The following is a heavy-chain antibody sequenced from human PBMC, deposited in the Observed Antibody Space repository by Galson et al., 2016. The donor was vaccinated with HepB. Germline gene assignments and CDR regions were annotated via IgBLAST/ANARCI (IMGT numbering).Heavy chain of an antibody. CDR1: GFTFRSYA. CDR2: ISGCGGST. Sequence: SLRLSCAASGFTFRSYAMTWVRQAPGKGLEWVSTISGCGGSTYHADSVKGRFTISRDNSKNTVYLQMNSLRAEDTAVYYCAKFASGTYYLDSFDYWGQGTLVTVSS. CDR3: AKFASGTYYLDSFDY. D-gene: IGHD3-10*01. J-gene: IGHJ4*02. V-gene: IGHV3-23*01.